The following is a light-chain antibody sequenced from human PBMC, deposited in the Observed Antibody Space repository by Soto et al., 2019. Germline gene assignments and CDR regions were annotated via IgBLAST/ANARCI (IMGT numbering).Light chain of an antibody. V-gene: IGLV2-23*01. CDR2: EGN. CDR3: CSYAGSSTFV. Sequence: QSVLTQPASVSGSPGQSITISCTGTSSDVGSYNLVSWYQQYPGKAPKLMIYEGNKRPSGVSNRFSGSKSGNTASLTIFGLQAEDEADYYCCSYAGSSTFVFGTGTKVTVL. CDR1: SSDVGSYNL. J-gene: IGLJ1*01.